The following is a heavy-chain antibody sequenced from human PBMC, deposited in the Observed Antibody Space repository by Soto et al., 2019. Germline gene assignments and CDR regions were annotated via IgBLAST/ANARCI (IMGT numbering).Heavy chain of an antibody. V-gene: IGHV1-18*01. CDR1: GYTFTSYG. CDR3: AREVSSSSWYVPATYGMDV. Sequence: ASVKVSCKASGYTFTSYGISWLRQSAGQGLEWMGWISAYNGNTNYAQKLQGRVTMTTDTSTSTAYMELRSLRSDDTAVYYCAREVSSSSWYVPATYGMDVWGQGTTVTV. J-gene: IGHJ6*02. D-gene: IGHD6-13*01. CDR2: ISAYNGNT.